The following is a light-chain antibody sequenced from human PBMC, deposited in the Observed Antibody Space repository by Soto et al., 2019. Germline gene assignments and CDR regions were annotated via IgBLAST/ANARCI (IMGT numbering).Light chain of an antibody. V-gene: IGKV1-27*01. CDR3: QKYNSVPSLT. J-gene: IGKJ4*01. CDR2: AAS. CDR1: QGIGSS. Sequence: DIQMTQSPSSLSASVGDRVIITCRASQGIGSSLAWYQQRPGKVPRLLIYAASTLQSGVPSRFSGSGSGTDFTLTISSLQPEDVATYYCQKYNSVPSLTFGGGTKVEIK.